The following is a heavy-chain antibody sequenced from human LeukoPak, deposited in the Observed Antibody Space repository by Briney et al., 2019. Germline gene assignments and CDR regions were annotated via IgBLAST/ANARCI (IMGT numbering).Heavy chain of an antibody. Sequence: ASLKVSCKASGYSFTGYYMHWVRQAPGQGLEWMGWINPNTGGTNYAQKFQGRVTMTRDTSTSTVYMELSTLRSEDTAVYYCARGANSGRFSSGWDSWGQGTLVTVSS. V-gene: IGHV1-2*02. CDR2: INPNTGGT. CDR3: ARGANSGRFSSGWDS. CDR1: GYSFTGYY. J-gene: IGHJ4*02. D-gene: IGHD6-19*01.